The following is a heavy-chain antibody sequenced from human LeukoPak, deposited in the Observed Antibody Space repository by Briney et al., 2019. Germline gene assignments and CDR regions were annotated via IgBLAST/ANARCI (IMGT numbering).Heavy chain of an antibody. V-gene: IGHV3-30*04. D-gene: IGHD3-22*01. CDR1: GFTFSSYA. Sequence: GGSLRLSCAASGFTFSSYAMHWVRQAPGKGLEWVAVISYDGSNKYYADSVKGRFTISRDNAKNSLYLQMNSLRAEDTAVYYCARESSHYYDSSGYYYYNWFDPWGQGTLVTVSS. J-gene: IGHJ5*02. CDR3: ARESSHYYDSSGYYYYNWFDP. CDR2: ISYDGSNK.